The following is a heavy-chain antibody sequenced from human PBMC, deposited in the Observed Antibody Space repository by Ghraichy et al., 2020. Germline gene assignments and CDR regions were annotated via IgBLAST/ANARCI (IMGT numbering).Heavy chain of an antibody. CDR1: GYTFTSYG. V-gene: IGHV1-18*01. Sequence: ASVKVSCKASGYTFTSYGISWVRQAPGQGLEWMGWISAYNGNTNYAQKLQGRVTMTTDTSTSTAYMELRSLRSDDTAVYYCARDDDYVWGSYRYREEAVCFDYWGQGTLVTVSS. J-gene: IGHJ4*02. D-gene: IGHD3-16*02. CDR3: ARDDDYVWGSYRYREEAVCFDY. CDR2: ISAYNGNT.